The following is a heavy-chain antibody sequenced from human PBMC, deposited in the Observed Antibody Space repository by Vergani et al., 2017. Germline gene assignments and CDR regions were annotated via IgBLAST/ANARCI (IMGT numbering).Heavy chain of an antibody. CDR1: GYSFTSYW. CDR2: IYPGDSDT. V-gene: IGHV5-51*01. Sequence: EVQLVQSGAEVKTPGESLTISCKGSGYSFTSYWIGWVRQMPGKGLEWMGIIYPGDSDTRYSPSFQGRVTISADKSISTAYLQWSSLKASDTAMYYCARQSGVKRATSEFDYWGQGTLVTVSS. CDR3: ARQSGVKRATSEFDY. J-gene: IGHJ4*02. D-gene: IGHD5-12*01.